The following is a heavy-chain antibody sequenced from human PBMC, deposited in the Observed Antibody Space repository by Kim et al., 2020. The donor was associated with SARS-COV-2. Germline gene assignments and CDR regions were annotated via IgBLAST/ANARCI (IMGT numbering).Heavy chain of an antibody. CDR2: ISSSSSYI. V-gene: IGHV3-21*01. CDR3: AIRGGYSGTLYYFDY. CDR1: GFTFSSYS. J-gene: IGHJ4*02. Sequence: GVSLRLSCAASGFTFSSYSMNWVRQAPGKGLEWVSSISSSSSYIYYADSVKGRFTISRDNAKNSLYLQMNSLGAEDTAVYYCAIRGGYSGTLYYFDYWGQGTLVAVSS. D-gene: IGHD6-13*01.